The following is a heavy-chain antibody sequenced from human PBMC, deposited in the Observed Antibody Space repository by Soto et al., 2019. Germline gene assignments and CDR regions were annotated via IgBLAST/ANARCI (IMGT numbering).Heavy chain of an antibody. J-gene: IGHJ4*02. CDR3: ARRGYYYYSAGYWDKIHSDC. Sequence: LRLSCAASGFTFTNHAMSWVRQAPGRGLEWVSDIGGSGSSTYYADSVKGRFTISRDNSKDTLYLQMNGLRAEDTAVYCCARRGYYYYSAGYWDKIHSDCWGQGALVTVSS. CDR2: IGGSGSST. V-gene: IGHV3-23*01. CDR1: GFTFTNHA. D-gene: IGHD3-22*01.